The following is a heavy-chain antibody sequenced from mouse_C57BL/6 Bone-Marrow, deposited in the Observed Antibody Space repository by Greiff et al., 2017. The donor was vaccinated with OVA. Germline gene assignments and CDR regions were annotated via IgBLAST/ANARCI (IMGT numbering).Heavy chain of an antibody. Sequence: VQLQQSGPSLVKPSQTLSLTCSVTGDSITSGYWNWFRQFPGNKLEYMGYISYSGSTYYNPSLKSRISITRDTSKNQYYLQLKSVTTENTATYYCARYYYGSSDYWGQGTTLTVSS. CDR2: ISYSGST. J-gene: IGHJ2*01. D-gene: IGHD1-1*01. CDR3: ARYYYGSSDY. CDR1: GDSITSGY. V-gene: IGHV3-8*02.